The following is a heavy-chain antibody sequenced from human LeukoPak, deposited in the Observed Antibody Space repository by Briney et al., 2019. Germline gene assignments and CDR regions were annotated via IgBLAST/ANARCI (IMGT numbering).Heavy chain of an antibody. V-gene: IGHV3-9*01. J-gene: IGHJ4*02. CDR3: AKAPSQQWLVFDY. Sequence: GGSLRLSCAASGFTFDDYAMHWVRQAPGKGLEWVSGISWNSGSIGYADSVKGRFTISRDNAKNSLYLQMNSLRAEDTAVYYCAKAPSQQWLVFDYWGQGTLVTVSS. CDR2: ISWNSGSI. D-gene: IGHD6-19*01. CDR1: GFTFDDYA.